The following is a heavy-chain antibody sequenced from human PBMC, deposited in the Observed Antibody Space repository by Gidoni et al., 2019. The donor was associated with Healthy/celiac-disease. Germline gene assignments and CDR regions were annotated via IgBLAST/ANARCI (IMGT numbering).Heavy chain of an antibody. V-gene: IGHV3-7*01. Sequence: EVQLVESGGGLVQPGGSLRLSCAASGFTFSSYWMSWVRQGPGKGLEWVANVKQDGSDKYYVDSVKGRFTISRDNAKNSLYLQMNSLRAEDTAVYYCARDLGTALFDYWGQGTLVTVSS. CDR2: VKQDGSDK. CDR1: GFTFSSYW. J-gene: IGHJ4*02. D-gene: IGHD3-10*01. CDR3: ARDLGTALFDY.